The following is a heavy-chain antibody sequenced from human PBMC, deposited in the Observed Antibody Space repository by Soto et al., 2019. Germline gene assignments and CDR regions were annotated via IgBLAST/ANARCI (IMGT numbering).Heavy chain of an antibody. J-gene: IGHJ5*02. CDR3: ARGTGIAAAVWPIPFDP. V-gene: IGHV4-31*03. Sequence: QVQLQESGPELVKPSQTLSLTCTVSGGSISSGGYYWSWIRQHPGKGMEWVGYIYYSGSTYYNPSLKSRVTISVDTSKNQFALKLSSVTAADTAVYYCARGTGIAAAVWPIPFDPWGQGTLVTVSS. CDR1: GGSISSGGYY. CDR2: IYYSGST. D-gene: IGHD6-13*01.